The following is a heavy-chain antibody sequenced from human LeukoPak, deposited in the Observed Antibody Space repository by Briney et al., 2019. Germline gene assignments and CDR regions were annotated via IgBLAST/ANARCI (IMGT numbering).Heavy chain of an antibody. CDR3: ASDIVCSSTSCYRWFDP. CDR1: GYTFTGYY. D-gene: IGHD2-2*01. Sequence: AASVKVSCKASGYTFTGYYMHWVRQAPGQGLEWMGWINPNSGGTNYAQKFQGRATMTRDTSISTAYMELSRLRSDDTAVYYCASDIVCSSTSCYRWFDPWGQGTLVTVSS. J-gene: IGHJ5*02. CDR2: INPNSGGT. V-gene: IGHV1-2*02.